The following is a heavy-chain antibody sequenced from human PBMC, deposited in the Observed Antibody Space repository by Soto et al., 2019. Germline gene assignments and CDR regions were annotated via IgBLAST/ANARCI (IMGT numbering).Heavy chain of an antibody. D-gene: IGHD3-10*01. CDR3: ARETGSYGSGSPYYYYYGMDV. CDR2: INAGNGNT. J-gene: IGHJ6*02. V-gene: IGHV1-3*01. Sequence: GSVKVSCKASGYTFTSYAMHWVRQAPGQRLEWMGWINAGNGNTKYSQKFQGRVTITRDTSASTAYMELSSLRSEDTAVYYCARETGSYGSGSPYYYYYGMDVWGQGTTVTVSS. CDR1: GYTFTSYA.